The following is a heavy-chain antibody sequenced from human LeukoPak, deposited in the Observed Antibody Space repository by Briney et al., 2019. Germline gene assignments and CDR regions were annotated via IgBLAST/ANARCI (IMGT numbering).Heavy chain of an antibody. CDR3: AKGIAASPFDY. Sequence: GGYLRLYCAASGFTFSSYAMSWVRQAPGKGLEWVSAISGSGGSTYYADSVKGRFTISRDNSKNTLYLQMNSLRAEDTAVYYCAKGIAASPFDYWGQGTLVTVSS. CDR2: ISGSGGST. CDR1: GFTFSSYA. D-gene: IGHD6-13*01. J-gene: IGHJ4*02. V-gene: IGHV3-23*01.